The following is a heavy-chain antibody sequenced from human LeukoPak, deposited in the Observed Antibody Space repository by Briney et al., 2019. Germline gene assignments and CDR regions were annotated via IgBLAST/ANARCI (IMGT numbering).Heavy chain of an antibody. CDR2: IYTSGST. D-gene: IGHD6-13*01. Sequence: SETLSLTCTVSGGSISSYYWSWLRQPAGKGLEWIVRIYTSGSTNYNPSLKSRVTMLVDTSKNLFSLKLSSVTAADTAVYYCARATRNSSSWGPRYMDVWGKGTTVTVSS. J-gene: IGHJ6*03. V-gene: IGHV4-4*07. CDR3: ARATRNSSSWGPRYMDV. CDR1: GGSISSYY.